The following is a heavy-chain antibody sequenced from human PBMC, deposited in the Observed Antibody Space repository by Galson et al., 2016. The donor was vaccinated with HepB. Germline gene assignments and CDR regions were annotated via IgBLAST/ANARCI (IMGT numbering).Heavy chain of an antibody. CDR2: ITGSGSNI. CDR3: AYNQNYGAGVYWFYGMDV. CDR1: GFRFSDYT. J-gene: IGHJ6*02. Sequence: SLRLSCAASGFRFSDYTISWVRQAPGKGLEWVASITGSGSNIYYADSMKGRFTISRDNAKTSLYLHMNSLRADDTAVYYCAYNQNYGAGVYWFYGMDVWGQGTTVTVAS. D-gene: IGHD3-10*01. V-gene: IGHV3-21*01.